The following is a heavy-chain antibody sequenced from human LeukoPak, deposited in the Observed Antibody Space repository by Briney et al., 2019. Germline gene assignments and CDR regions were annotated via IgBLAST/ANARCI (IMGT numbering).Heavy chain of an antibody. D-gene: IGHD3-3*01. V-gene: IGHV4-39*07. J-gene: IGHJ4*02. CDR3: ARGVPEYYDFWSGYFYYFDY. CDR1: GGSISSSSYY. CDR2: IYYSGST. Sequence: PSETLSLTCTVSGGSISSSSYYWGWIRQPPGKGLEWIGSIYYSGSTNYNPSLKGRVTISVDTSKNQFSLRLTSVTAADTAVYYCARGVPEYYDFWSGYFYYFDYWGQGTLVTVSS.